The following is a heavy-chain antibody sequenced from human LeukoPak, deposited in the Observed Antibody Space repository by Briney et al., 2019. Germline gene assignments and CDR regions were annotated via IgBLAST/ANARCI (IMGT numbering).Heavy chain of an antibody. D-gene: IGHD3-10*01. V-gene: IGHV4-30-4*01. CDR2: IYYSGST. J-gene: IGHJ4*02. CDR3: ARNNLGGYYGSGSYHHLIDY. Sequence: PSQTLSLTCTVSGGSISSGDYYWSWIRQPPGTGLEWIGYIYYSGSTYYNPSLKSRVTISVDTSKNQFSLKLSSVTAADTAVYYCARNNLGGYYGSGSYHHLIDYWGQGTLVTVSS. CDR1: GGSISSGDYY.